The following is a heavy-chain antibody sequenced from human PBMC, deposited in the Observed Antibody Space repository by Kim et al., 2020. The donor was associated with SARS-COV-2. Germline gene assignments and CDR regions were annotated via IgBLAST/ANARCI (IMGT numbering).Heavy chain of an antibody. J-gene: IGHJ4*02. Sequence: GGSLRLSCAASGFTFSSYAMSWVRQAPGKGLEWVSAISGSGGSTYYADSVKGRFTTSRDNSKNTLYLQMNSLRAEDTAVYYCGKTSTGYSSSGYSDYWGQGTLVTVSS. CDR2: ISGSGGST. V-gene: IGHV3-23*01. D-gene: IGHD6-13*01. CDR1: GFTFSSYA. CDR3: GKTSTGYSSSGYSDY.